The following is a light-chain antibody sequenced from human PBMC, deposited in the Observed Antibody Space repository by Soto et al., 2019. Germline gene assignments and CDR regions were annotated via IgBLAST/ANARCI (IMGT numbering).Light chain of an antibody. CDR3: QQYNNYPYT. V-gene: IGKV1-5*03. CDR1: QSISSW. J-gene: IGKJ2*01. Sequence: DIPMTQSPSTLSASVGDGVIITCRASQSISSWLAWYQQKPGKAPKLLIYKASNLQSGVPSRFSGSGSGTEFTLTISSLQPEDFAIYYCQQYNNYPYTFGQGTKLEIQ. CDR2: KAS.